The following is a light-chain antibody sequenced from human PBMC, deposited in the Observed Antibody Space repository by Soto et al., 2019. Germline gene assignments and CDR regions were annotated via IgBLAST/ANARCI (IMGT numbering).Light chain of an antibody. CDR1: SSDVGSYNL. V-gene: IGLV2-23*01. Sequence: QSALTQPASVSGSPGQSITISCTGTSSDVGSYNLVSWYQQHPGKAPKLMIYEGSKRPSGVSNRFSGSKSGNTASLTISGLQAEDEADYYCCSYAGSSTPHVVFGGGTRSPS. CDR3: CSYAGSSTPHVV. CDR2: EGS. J-gene: IGLJ2*01.